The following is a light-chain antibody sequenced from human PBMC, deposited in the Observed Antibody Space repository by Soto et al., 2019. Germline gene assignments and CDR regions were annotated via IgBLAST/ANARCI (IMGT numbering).Light chain of an antibody. Sequence: EIVLTQSPATLSLSPGERATLSCRASQSVSSYLAWYQQRPGQAPRLLIYDASKRATGIPAKFSGSGSGTDFTLTISTLEPEDFAVYYCQQRSNLPPTFGGGTKVEIK. J-gene: IGKJ4*01. CDR2: DAS. V-gene: IGKV3-11*01. CDR3: QQRSNLPPT. CDR1: QSVSSY.